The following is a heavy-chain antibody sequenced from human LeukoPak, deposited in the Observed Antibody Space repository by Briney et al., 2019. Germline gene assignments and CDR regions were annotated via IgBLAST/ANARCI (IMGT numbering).Heavy chain of an antibody. D-gene: IGHD1-26*01. J-gene: IGHJ6*03. CDR3: AKDGRFSGSPYFYYMDV. Sequence: PGRSLRLSCVASGFTFGDYPMHWVRQVPGEGLEWVSGINWNGGSIGYADSVKGRFTISRDNAKNSLYLQMNSLRAEDTALYYCAKDGRFSGSPYFYYMDVWGKGTTITVS. V-gene: IGHV3-9*01. CDR2: INWNGGSI. CDR1: GFTFGDYP.